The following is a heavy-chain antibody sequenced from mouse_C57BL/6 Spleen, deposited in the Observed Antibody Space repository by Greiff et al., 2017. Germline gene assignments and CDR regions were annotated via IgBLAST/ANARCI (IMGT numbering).Heavy chain of an antibody. CDR3: ARKLSAMDY. Sequence: EVKLMESGPGLVKPSQSLSLTCSVTGYSITSGYYWNWIRQFPGNKLEWMGYISYDGSNNYNPSLKNRISITRDTSKNQFFLKLNSVTTEDTATYYCARKLSAMDYWGQGTSVTVSS. D-gene: IGHD1-1*02. V-gene: IGHV3-6*01. CDR1: GYSITSGYY. CDR2: ISYDGSN. J-gene: IGHJ4*01.